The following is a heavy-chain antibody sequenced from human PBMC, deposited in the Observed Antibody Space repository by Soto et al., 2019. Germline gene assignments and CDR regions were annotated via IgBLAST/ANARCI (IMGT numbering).Heavy chain of an antibody. Sequence: VASVKVSCKASGYTFTSYDINWVRQATGQGLEWMGWMNPNSGNTGYAQKFQGRVTMTRNTSISTAYMELSSLRSEDTAVYYCARAGNYGSGSLDWFDPWGQGTLVTVSS. J-gene: IGHJ5*02. CDR2: MNPNSGNT. CDR1: GYTFTSYD. CDR3: ARAGNYGSGSLDWFDP. V-gene: IGHV1-8*01. D-gene: IGHD3-10*01.